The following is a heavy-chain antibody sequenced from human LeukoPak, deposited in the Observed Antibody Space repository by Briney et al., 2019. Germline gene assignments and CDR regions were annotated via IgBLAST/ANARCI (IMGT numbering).Heavy chain of an antibody. CDR2: ISSGGSTT. V-gene: IGHV3-48*03. Sequence: VGSLRLSCAASGFTFSTYEMNWVRQAPGRGLEWVSYISSGGSTTYYADSVKGRLTISRDNAKNSLYLQMNNLRGDDTAVYYCARRYCSSTSCTLDYWGQGTQVTVSS. J-gene: IGHJ4*02. CDR1: GFTFSTYE. CDR3: ARRYCSSTSCTLDY. D-gene: IGHD2-2*01.